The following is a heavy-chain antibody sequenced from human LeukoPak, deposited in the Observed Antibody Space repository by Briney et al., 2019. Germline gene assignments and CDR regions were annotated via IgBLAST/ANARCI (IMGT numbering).Heavy chain of an antibody. CDR3: ARIKSYYYDTSDKDAFDI. J-gene: IGHJ3*02. V-gene: IGHV1-46*01. D-gene: IGHD3-22*01. CDR2: INPSGGST. CDR1: GYTFTSHY. Sequence: ASVKVSCKASGYTFTSHYIHWVRQAPGQGLGWMGIINPSGGSTRYAQKFQGRVTMTRDRSTSTVYMELSSLRSEDTAVYYCARIKSYYYDTSDKDAFDIWGQGTMVTVSS.